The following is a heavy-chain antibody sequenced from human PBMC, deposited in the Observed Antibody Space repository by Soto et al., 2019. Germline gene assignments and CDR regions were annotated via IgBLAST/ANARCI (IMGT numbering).Heavy chain of an antibody. Sequence: QVQLVQSGADVKKPGSSVRVSCKASGGTFSTYAINWVRQAPGHGLEWMGVILPIFNKTHYAQNFQGRVTIIADKSTSTSYMELSSLRSDDTAVYYCARDGVQFFCKNYFDTWGQGTLVTVSS. V-gene: IGHV1-69*06. CDR3: ARDGVQFFCKNYFDT. CDR1: GGTFSTYA. CDR2: ILPIFNKT. D-gene: IGHD3-3*01. J-gene: IGHJ5*02.